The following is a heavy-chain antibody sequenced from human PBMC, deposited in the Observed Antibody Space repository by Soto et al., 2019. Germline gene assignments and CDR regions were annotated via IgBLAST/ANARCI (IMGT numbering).Heavy chain of an antibody. V-gene: IGHV3-30*02. CDR2: IWYDGSNK. D-gene: IGHD3-22*01. J-gene: IGHJ4*02. CDR3: AKDLIYYDSSGKPGY. Sequence: GGSLRLSCSASGFTFSSYGMHWVRQAPGKGLEWVAVIWYDGSNKYYADSVKGRFTISRDNSKNTLYLQMNSLRAEDTAVYYCAKDLIYYDSSGKPGYWGQGTLVTVSA. CDR1: GFTFSSYG.